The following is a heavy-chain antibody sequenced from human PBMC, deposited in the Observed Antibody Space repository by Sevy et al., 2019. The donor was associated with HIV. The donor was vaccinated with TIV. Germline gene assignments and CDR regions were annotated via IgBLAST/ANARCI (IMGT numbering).Heavy chain of an antibody. J-gene: IGHJ4*02. CDR3: TTANVWDGDWHFDS. Sequence: GGSLRLSCAASGFTFSTAWMNWVRQAPGKGLEWVGRIKSKTDGGTADYAAPVKGRTTISRDDSKNTLYLQMNSLKTEDTAVYYCTTANVWDGDWHFDSWGQGTLVTVSS. D-gene: IGHD2-21*02. CDR2: IKSKTDGGTA. CDR1: GFTFSTAW. V-gene: IGHV3-15*01.